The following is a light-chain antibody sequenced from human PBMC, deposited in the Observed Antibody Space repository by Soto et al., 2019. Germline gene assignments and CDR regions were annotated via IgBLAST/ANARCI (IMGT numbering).Light chain of an antibody. Sequence: QSALTQSASVSGSPGQSITISCNGTSSDIGGYPYVSWYQQHPGKAPKLMIYEVRNRPSGVSHRFSGSKSGNTASLTISGLQAEDEADYYCSSYTNNGTLSWVFGGGTKLTVL. V-gene: IGLV2-14*01. CDR2: EVR. CDR3: SSYTNNGTLSWV. J-gene: IGLJ3*02. CDR1: SSDIGGYPY.